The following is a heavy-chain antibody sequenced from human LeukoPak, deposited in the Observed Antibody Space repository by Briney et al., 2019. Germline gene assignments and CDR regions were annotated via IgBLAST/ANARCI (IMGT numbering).Heavy chain of an antibody. D-gene: IGHD4-23*01. V-gene: IGHV3-23*01. J-gene: IGHJ4*02. CDR1: GFTFSTYA. CDR3: AKDGPTVVSPHDY. CDR2: IGGSGIST. Sequence: GGSLRLSCAASGFTFSTYAMSWVRQALRKGLEWVSTIGGSGISTYYADSVKGRFTISRDTSKNTLFLQMDSLRAEDTAVYYCAKDGPTVVSPHDYWGQGTLVTVSS.